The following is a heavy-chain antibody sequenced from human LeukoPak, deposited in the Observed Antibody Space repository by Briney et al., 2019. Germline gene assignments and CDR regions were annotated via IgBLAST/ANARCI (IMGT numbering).Heavy chain of an antibody. Sequence: KPSETLSLTCTVSGGSISSSSYYWGWIRQPPGKGLEWIGSIYYSGSTYYNPSLKSRVTISVDTSKNQFSLKLSSVTAADTAVYYCWWFGDPPDPYNWFDPWGQGTLVIVSS. CDR1: GGSISSSSYY. CDR3: WWFGDPPDPYNWFDP. V-gene: IGHV4-39*07. D-gene: IGHD3-10*01. J-gene: IGHJ5*02. CDR2: IYYSGST.